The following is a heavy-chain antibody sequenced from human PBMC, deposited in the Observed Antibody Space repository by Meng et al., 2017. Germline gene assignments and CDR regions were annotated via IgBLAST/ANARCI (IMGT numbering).Heavy chain of an antibody. CDR3: ARGHSPYYESSSFYAAN. V-gene: IGHV1-69*13. CDR1: GGTFSSYA. J-gene: IGHJ4*02. CDR2: IIPIFGTA. D-gene: IGHD3-22*01. Sequence: SVKVSCKASGGTFSSYAISWVRQAPGQGLEWMGGIIPIFGTANYAQKFQGRVTITADESTSTAYMELSSLRSEDTAVYYCARGHSPYYESSSFYAANWGQGTLVTVSS.